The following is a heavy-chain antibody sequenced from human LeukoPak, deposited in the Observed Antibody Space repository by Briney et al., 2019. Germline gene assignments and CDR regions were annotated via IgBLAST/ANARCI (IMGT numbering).Heavy chain of an antibody. CDR1: GFTFSSST. V-gene: IGHV3-21*01. J-gene: IGHJ5*02. CDR2: ISSSSNYI. D-gene: IGHD3-10*01. CDR3: ARDGWFGDNNWFDP. Sequence: GRSLRLSCAASGFTFSSSTMNWVRQAPGKGLEWVSSISSSSNYIYYADSVKGRFTISRDNAKNSLYLQMNSLRAEDTAMYYCARDGWFGDNNWFDPWGQGTLVTVSS.